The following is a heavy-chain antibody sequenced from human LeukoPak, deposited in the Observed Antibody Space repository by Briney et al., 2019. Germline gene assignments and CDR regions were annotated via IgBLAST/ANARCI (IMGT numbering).Heavy chain of an antibody. V-gene: IGHV3-48*01. CDR2: ISSSSTTI. CDR1: GFTFSTYS. CDR3: AGGESEYSSSGDFAY. Sequence: PGGSLRPSCAASGFTFSTYSMNWVRQAPGKGLEWVSYISSSSTTIYYADSVKGRFTISRDNAKNSLYLQMNSLRPEDTAVYYCAGGESEYSSSGDFAYWGQGTLVTVSS. J-gene: IGHJ4*02. D-gene: IGHD6-6*01.